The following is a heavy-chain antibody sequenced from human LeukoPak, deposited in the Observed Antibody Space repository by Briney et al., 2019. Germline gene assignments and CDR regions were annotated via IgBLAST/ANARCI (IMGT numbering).Heavy chain of an antibody. J-gene: IGHJ4*02. CDR2: INPGSGGT. Sequence: RINPGSGGTNYAQKFQGRVAMTRDTSISTAYMELSWLRSDDTAVYYCAREQGGSGTYGVDYWGQGTLVTVSS. D-gene: IGHD1-26*01. V-gene: IGHV1-2*06. CDR3: AREQGGSGTYGVDY.